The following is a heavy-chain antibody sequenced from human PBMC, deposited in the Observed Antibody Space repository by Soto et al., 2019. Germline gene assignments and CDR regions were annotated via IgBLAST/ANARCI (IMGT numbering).Heavy chain of an antibody. J-gene: IGHJ4*02. CDR3: ARLWSEREPNFDY. D-gene: IGHD1-26*01. CDR1: GYTFSDSA. CDR2: IRSKANSYAT. V-gene: IGHV3-73*01. Sequence: RLSCAASGYTFSDSAIHWVRQASGKGLEWVGRIRSKANSYATVYAASVRGRFTISRDDSKNTAYLQMNSLKTEDTAVYYCARLWSEREPNFDYWGQGTLVTVSS.